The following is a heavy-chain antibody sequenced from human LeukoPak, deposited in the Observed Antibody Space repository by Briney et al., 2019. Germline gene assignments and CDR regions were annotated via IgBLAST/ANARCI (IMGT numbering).Heavy chain of an antibody. CDR2: ISCSGGST. V-gene: IGHV3-23*01. D-gene: IGHD3-22*01. CDR1: GFTFSSYA. Sequence: GGSLRLSCAASGFTFSSYAMSWVRQAPGKGLEWVSAISCSGGSTYYADSVKGRFTISRDNSRDTLYLQMNSLRAEDTAVYYCAKSFSTYYYDSSGYLGDAFDIWGQGTMVTVSS. CDR3: AKSFSTYYYDSSGYLGDAFDI. J-gene: IGHJ3*02.